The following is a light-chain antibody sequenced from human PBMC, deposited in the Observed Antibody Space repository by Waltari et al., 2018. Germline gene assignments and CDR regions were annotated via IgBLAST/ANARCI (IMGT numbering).Light chain of an antibody. J-gene: IGLJ2*01. Sequence: QSALTQPRSVSGSPGQSVTISCTGTSSDVGGYNYDSWYQPHPGKAPKLIVYDVSKRPSGVPYRFSGSKSGNTASLTISGVQAEDEADYYCCSYAGSYTFGVFGGGTKLTVL. CDR3: CSYAGSYTFGV. V-gene: IGLV2-11*01. CDR2: DVS. CDR1: SSDVGGYNY.